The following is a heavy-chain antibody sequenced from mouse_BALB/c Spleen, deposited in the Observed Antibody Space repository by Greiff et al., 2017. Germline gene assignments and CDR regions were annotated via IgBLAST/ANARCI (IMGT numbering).Heavy chain of an antibody. CDR3: ARDGNGAMDY. CDR2: IDPANGNT. Sequence: VQLKESGAELVKPGASVKLSCTASGFNIKDTYMHWVKQRPEQGLEWIGRIDPANGNTKYDPKFQGKATITADTSSNTAYLQLSSLTSEDTAVYYCARDGNGAMDYWGQGTSVTVSS. V-gene: IGHV14-3*02. CDR1: GFNIKDTY. D-gene: IGHD1-1*01. J-gene: IGHJ4*01.